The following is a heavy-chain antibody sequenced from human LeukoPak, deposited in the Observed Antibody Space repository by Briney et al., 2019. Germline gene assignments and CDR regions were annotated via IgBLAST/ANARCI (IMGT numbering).Heavy chain of an antibody. Sequence: PGGSLRLSCAASGFTFSSYWMHWVRQAPGKGLVWLSRINSDGSSTSYADSVKGRFTISRDNAKNTLYLQMNSLRAEDTAVYYCARGSSGWYYFDYWGQGTLVTVSS. D-gene: IGHD6-19*01. V-gene: IGHV3-74*01. CDR1: GFTFSSYW. CDR2: INSDGSST. J-gene: IGHJ4*02. CDR3: ARGSSGWYYFDY.